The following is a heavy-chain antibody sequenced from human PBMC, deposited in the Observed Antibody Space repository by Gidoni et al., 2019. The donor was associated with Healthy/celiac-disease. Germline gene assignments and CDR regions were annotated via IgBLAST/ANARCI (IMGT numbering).Heavy chain of an antibody. V-gene: IGHV3-21*01. J-gene: IGHJ6*02. CDR2: ISSSSSYI. CDR1: GFTFSRYS. CDR3: ARDQSGIVVVPAAISHYYYGMDV. Sequence: EVQLVESGGGLVKPGGSLRLSCAASGFTFSRYSMNWVRQAPGKGLEWVSSISSSSSYIYYADSVKGRFTISRDNAKNSLYLQMNSLRAEDTAVYYCARDQSGIVVVPAAISHYYYGMDVWGQGTTVTVSS. D-gene: IGHD2-2*01.